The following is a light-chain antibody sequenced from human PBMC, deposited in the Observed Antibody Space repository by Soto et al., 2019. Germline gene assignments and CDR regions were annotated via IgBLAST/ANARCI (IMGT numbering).Light chain of an antibody. CDR1: QGIRND. V-gene: IGKV1-6*01. CDR3: LQDNSYPLT. CDR2: ATS. Sequence: IQKTQSPSTLSGSVGDRVTITCRASQGIRNDLGWYQQKPGKAPNLLIYATSSLQGGVPSRFSGSGSRTDFALTISSLQPEDFATYYCLQDNSYPLTFGGGTKVDIK. J-gene: IGKJ4*01.